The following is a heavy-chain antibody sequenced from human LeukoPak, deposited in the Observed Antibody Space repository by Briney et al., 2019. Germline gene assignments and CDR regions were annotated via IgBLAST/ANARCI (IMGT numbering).Heavy chain of an antibody. CDR1: GFTFSSYW. CDR3: ARPLMYYYGSETYYWFDR. CDR2: INQDGSVK. D-gene: IGHD3-10*01. J-gene: IGHJ5*02. V-gene: IGHV3-7*01. Sequence: GGSLRLSCAASGFTFSSYWMSWVRQAPGKGLEWVAKINQDGSVKYYVDSVKGRFTISRDNAEKSLYLQMNSLRAEDTAMYYCARPLMYYYGSETYYWFDRWGQGTLVTVSS.